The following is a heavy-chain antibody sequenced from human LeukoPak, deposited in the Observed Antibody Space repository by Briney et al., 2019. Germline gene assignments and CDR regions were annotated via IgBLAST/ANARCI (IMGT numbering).Heavy chain of an antibody. J-gene: IGHJ4*02. CDR1: GFTFSSYG. V-gene: IGHV3-30*18. D-gene: IGHD6-19*01. Sequence: GGSLRLSCAASGFTFSSYGMHWVRQAPGKGLEWVAVISYDGSNKYYADPVTGRFTISRDNSNNTLYLQMNSLRAEDTAVYYWAKDQAGIGPKGFDHWAEGTLVSVSS. CDR2: ISYDGSNK. CDR3: AKDQAGIGPKGFDH.